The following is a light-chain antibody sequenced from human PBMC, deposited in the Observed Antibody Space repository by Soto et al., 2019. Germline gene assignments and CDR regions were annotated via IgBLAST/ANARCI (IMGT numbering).Light chain of an antibody. CDR1: HIGSKS. CDR3: QVCDSSSDHQAV. J-gene: IGLJ2*01. CDR2: YDS. V-gene: IGLV3-21*04. Sequence: SYELTQPTSGSVAPGKTARITCGGNHIGSKSVHWYQQKPGQAPVLVIYYDSDRPSGIPERFSGSNSGNTATLTISRVEAGDEADYYCQVCDSSSDHQAVFGGGTKLTVL.